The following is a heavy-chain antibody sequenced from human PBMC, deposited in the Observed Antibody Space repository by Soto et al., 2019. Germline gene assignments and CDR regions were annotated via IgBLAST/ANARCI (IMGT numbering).Heavy chain of an antibody. CDR3: ARGTQTPVTTRLFDC. J-gene: IGHJ4*02. Sequence: GGSLRLSCAASGFTFSSYAMSWVRQAPGKGLEWVSAISGSGGSTYYADSVKGRFTISRDNAKNTLYLQMNSLRAEDTAVYYFARGTQTPVTTRLFDCWGQGTLVTVSA. V-gene: IGHV3-23*01. CDR1: GFTFSSYA. D-gene: IGHD4-17*01. CDR2: ISGSGGST.